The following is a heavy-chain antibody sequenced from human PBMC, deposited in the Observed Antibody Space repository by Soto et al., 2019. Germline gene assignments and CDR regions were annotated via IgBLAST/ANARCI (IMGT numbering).Heavy chain of an antibody. D-gene: IGHD6-19*01. Sequence: QVQLQESGPGLVKPSETLSLTCTVSGGSVSSGSYYWGWIRQPPGQVLEWIWYIYYSGITIYNPSRKSRVTISVDTSKIPFSLKLTSVTAADTAVYYCARRIAGWYQGRYYYGRDVWRQGTTVTVSS. CDR1: GGSVSSGSYY. CDR2: IYYSGIT. J-gene: IGHJ6*02. V-gene: IGHV4-61*01. CDR3: ARRIAGWYQGRYYYGRDV.